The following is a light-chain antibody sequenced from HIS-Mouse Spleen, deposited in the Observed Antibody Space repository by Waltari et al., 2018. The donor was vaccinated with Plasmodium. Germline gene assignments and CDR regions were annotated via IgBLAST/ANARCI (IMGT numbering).Light chain of an antibody. V-gene: IGLV2-8*01. CDR3: SSYAGSNNLV. Sequence: QSALTQPPSASGSPGQSVTISCTGTSSAVGGYHYVSWYQQHPGKAPKLMIYEVSQRPSGVPDRFSGSKSGNTASLTVSGLQAEDEADYYCSSYAGSNNLVFGGGTKLTVL. CDR2: EVS. J-gene: IGLJ2*01. CDR1: SSAVGGYHY.